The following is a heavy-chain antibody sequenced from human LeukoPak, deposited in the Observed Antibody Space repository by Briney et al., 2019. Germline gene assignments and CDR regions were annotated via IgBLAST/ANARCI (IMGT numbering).Heavy chain of an antibody. D-gene: IGHD1-26*01. J-gene: IGHJ5*02. V-gene: IGHV4-30-2*01. CDR2: IYHSGST. Sequence: SETLSLTCTVSGGSISSGGYYWSWIRQPPEKGLEWIGYIYHSGSTYYNPSLKSRVTISVDRSKNQFSLKLSSVTAADTAVYYCARRSGSYYWFDPWGQGTLVTVSS. CDR3: ARRSGSYYWFDP. CDR1: GGSISSGGYY.